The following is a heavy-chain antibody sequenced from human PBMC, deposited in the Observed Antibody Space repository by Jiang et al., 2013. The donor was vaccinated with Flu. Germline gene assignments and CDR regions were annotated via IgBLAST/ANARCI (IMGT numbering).Heavy chain of an antibody. V-gene: IGHV1-69*06. Sequence: SGAEVKKPGSSVKVSCKASGGTFSSYAISWVRQAPGQGLEWMGGIIPIFGTANYAQKFQGRVTITADKSTSTAYMELSSLRSEDTAVYYCARSYYDSSGIRGYFDYWGQGTLVTVSS. CDR3: ARSYYDSSGIRGYFDY. D-gene: IGHD3-22*01. CDR1: GGTFSSYA. CDR2: IIPIFGTA. J-gene: IGHJ4*02.